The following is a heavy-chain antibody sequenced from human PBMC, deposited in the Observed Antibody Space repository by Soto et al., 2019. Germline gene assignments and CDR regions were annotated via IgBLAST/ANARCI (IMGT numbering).Heavy chain of an antibody. V-gene: IGHV3-23*01. CDR3: AKDQTPTVTLKNWFDP. CDR2: ISGSGGST. J-gene: IGHJ5*02. Sequence: GGSLRLSCEASGFSFEIYHMNWVRQAPGKGLEWVSAISGSGGSTYYADSVKGRFTISRDNSKNTLYLQMNSLRAEDTAVYYCAKDQTPTVTLKNWFDPWGQGTLVTVS. D-gene: IGHD4-17*01. CDR1: GFSFEIYH.